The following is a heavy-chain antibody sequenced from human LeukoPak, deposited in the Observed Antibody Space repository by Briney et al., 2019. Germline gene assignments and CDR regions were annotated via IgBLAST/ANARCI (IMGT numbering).Heavy chain of an antibody. V-gene: IGHV4-61*10. CDR3: ARERDFYDSSGSPSY. CDR1: GGSISSGSYY. CDR2: IYYSGST. Sequence: SETLSLTCTVSGGSISSGSYYWNWIRQPAGKGLEWIGYIYYSGSTNYNPSLKSRVTISVDTSKNQFSLKLSSVTAADTAVYYCARERDFYDSSGSPSYWGQGTLVIVSS. J-gene: IGHJ4*02. D-gene: IGHD3-22*01.